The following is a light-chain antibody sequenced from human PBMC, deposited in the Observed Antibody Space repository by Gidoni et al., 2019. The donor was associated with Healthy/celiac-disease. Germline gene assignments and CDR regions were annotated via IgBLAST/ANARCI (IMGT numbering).Light chain of an antibody. V-gene: IGKV3-20*01. CDR2: GAS. CDR1: QTLSSPS. Sequence: EIVLTQSPGTLSLSPGERATLSCRASQTLSSPSVAWYQQKPGQAPRLVIYGASSRATGIPDRFSGSGSGTDFTLIITRLEPEDFALYYCQQYGGSPLTFXGXTKIE. CDR3: QQYGGSPLT. J-gene: IGKJ4*01.